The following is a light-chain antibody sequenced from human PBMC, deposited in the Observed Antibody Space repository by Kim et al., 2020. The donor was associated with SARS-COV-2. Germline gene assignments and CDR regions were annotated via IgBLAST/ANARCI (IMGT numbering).Light chain of an antibody. J-gene: IGKJ1*01. CDR2: KAS. CDR1: QSISYW. CDR3: QQYNRYPRT. Sequence: ASVGDRVTITCRASQSISYWLAWYQQKPGKAPKVLIYKASSLESGVPSRFSGSGSGTEFTLTITSLQPDDSGTYYCQQYNRYPRTFGQGTKVDIK. V-gene: IGKV1-5*03.